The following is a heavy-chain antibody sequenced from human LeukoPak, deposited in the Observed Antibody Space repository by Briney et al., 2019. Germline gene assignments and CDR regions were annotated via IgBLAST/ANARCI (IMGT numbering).Heavy chain of an antibody. J-gene: IGHJ5*02. V-gene: IGHV4-59*12. CDR3: ARARGVVVPAAIFDP. CDR1: GGSISSYY. Sequence: PSETLSLTCTVSGGSISSYYWSWIRQPPGKGLEWIGYIYYSGSTNYNPSLKSRVTISVDTSKNQFSLKLSSVTAADTAVYYCARARGVVVPAAIFDPWGQGTLVTVSS. CDR2: IYYSGST. D-gene: IGHD2-2*02.